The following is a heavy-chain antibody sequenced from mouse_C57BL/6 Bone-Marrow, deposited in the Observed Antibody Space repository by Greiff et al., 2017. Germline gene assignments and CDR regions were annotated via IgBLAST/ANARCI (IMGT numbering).Heavy chain of an antibody. V-gene: IGHV5-12*01. CDR3: ARHDGSSG. CDR2: ISNGGGST. CDR1: GFTFSDYY. D-gene: IGHD1-1*01. Sequence: EVKLEESGGGLVQPGGSLKLSCAASGFTFSDYYMYWVRQTPEKRLEWVAYISNGGGSTYYPDTVKGRFTISRDNAKNTLYLQMSRLKSEDTAMYYCARHDGSSGWGQGTLVTVSA. J-gene: IGHJ3*01.